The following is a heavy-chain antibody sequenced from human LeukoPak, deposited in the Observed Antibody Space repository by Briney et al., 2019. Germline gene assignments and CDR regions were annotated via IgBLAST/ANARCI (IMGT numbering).Heavy chain of an antibody. CDR3: ARDFSFRGVSGPTNWFDP. D-gene: IGHD2-8*01. V-gene: IGHV4-4*07. Sequence: SETLSLTCTVSGGSISSYHWSWIRQPAGRRLEWIGRIYTSGGTNYNPSLKSRVTMSIDTSKNQFSLKVSSVTAADTAVYYCARDFSFRGVSGPTNWFDPWGQGTLVTVSS. J-gene: IGHJ5*02. CDR2: IYTSGGT. CDR1: GGSISSYH.